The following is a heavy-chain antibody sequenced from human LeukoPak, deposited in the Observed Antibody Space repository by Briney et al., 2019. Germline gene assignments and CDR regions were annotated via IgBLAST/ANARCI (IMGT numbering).Heavy chain of an antibody. Sequence: ASVKVSCKTSGYTFTIYGISWVRQAPGQGLEWMGIINPSGGSTSYAQKFQGRVTMTRDTSTSTVYMELSSLRSEDTAVYYCARCGSYYDILTGYYRRLDYYYGMDVWGQGTTVTVSS. V-gene: IGHV1-46*01. CDR1: GYTFTIYG. CDR3: ARCGSYYDILTGYYRRLDYYYGMDV. J-gene: IGHJ6*02. D-gene: IGHD3-9*01. CDR2: INPSGGST.